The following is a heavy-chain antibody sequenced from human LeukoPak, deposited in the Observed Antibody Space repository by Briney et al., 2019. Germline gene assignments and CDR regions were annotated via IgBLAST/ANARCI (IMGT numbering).Heavy chain of an antibody. V-gene: IGHV1-24*01. CDR2: FDPEDGET. CDR3: ARGVGWDPRRPSDAFDI. CDR1: GYTLTELS. D-gene: IGHD1-26*01. Sequence: ASVTVSCKVSGYTLTELSMHWVRQAPGKGLGWMGGFDPEDGETIYAQKFQGRVTMTEDTSTDTAYMELTSLRSEDTAVYYCARGVGWDPRRPSDAFDIWGQGTMVTVSS. J-gene: IGHJ3*02.